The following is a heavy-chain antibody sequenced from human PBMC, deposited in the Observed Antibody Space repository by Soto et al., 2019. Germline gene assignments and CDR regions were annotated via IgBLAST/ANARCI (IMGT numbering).Heavy chain of an antibody. D-gene: IGHD6-19*01. J-gene: IGHJ3*02. V-gene: IGHV3-30-3*01. CDR2: ISYDGSNK. Sequence: QVQLVESGGGVVQPGRSLRLSCAASGFTFSSYAMHWVRQAPGKVLEWVAVISYDGSNKYYADSVKGRFTISRDNSKNTLYLQMNSLRAEDTAVYYCARATSGWYKDAFDIWGQGTMVTVSS. CDR3: ARATSGWYKDAFDI. CDR1: GFTFSSYA.